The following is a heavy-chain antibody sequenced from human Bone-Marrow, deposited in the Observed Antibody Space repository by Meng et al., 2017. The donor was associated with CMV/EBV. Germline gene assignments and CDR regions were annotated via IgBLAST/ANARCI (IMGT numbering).Heavy chain of an antibody. CDR3: ARARRYSSSSPYYFDY. D-gene: IGHD6-6*01. CDR1: GFTFSSYW. CDR2: IKQDGSEK. V-gene: IGHV3-7*01. Sequence: GEYLKISCAASGFTFSSYWMSWVRQAPGKGLEWVANIKQDGSEKYYVDSVKGRFTISRDNAKNSLYLQMNSLRAEDTAVYYCARARRYSSSSPYYFDYWGQGTLVTVSS. J-gene: IGHJ4*02.